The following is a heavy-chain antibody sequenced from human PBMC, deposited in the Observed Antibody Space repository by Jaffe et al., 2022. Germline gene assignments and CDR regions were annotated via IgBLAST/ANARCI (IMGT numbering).Heavy chain of an antibody. V-gene: IGHV4-39*01. D-gene: IGHD3-3*01. Sequence: QLQLQESGPGLVKPSETLSLTCTVSGGSISSSSYYWGWIRQPPGKGLEWIGSIYYSGSTYYNPSLKSRVTISVDTSKNQFSLKLSSVTAADTAVYYCARHALGDTIFGVVTYNNWFDPWGQGTLVTVSS. CDR2: IYYSGST. CDR3: ARHALGDTIFGVVTYNNWFDP. CDR1: GGSISSSSYY. J-gene: IGHJ5*02.